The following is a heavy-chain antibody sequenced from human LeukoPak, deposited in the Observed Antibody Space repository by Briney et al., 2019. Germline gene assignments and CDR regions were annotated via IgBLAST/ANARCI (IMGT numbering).Heavy chain of an antibody. Sequence: GGSLRLSCAASGFTFNSYAMSWVRQAPGKGLEWVSAVSGSGDRTFYADSVKGRFTISRDNSKNTLYLQMNSLRAEDTAVYYCAKFHSPASSADYWGQGTLVTVSS. CDR1: GFTFNSYA. V-gene: IGHV3-23*01. CDR3: AKFHSPASSADY. CDR2: VSGSGDRT. J-gene: IGHJ4*02.